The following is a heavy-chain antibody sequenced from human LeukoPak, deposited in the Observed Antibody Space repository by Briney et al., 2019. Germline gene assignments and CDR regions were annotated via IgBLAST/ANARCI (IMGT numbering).Heavy chain of an antibody. V-gene: IGHV3-64*01. CDR3: ARVSGWYWFDN. CDR2: ISSNGRIT. D-gene: IGHD6-19*01. Sequence: PGGSLRLSCAASGFSFGTYAMHWVRQAPGKGLEYVSAISSNGRITYYANSVKGRFTISRDNSKNILYRQMGSLRAEDTAVYYCARVSGWYWFDNWGQGTLVTVSS. CDR1: GFSFGTYA. J-gene: IGHJ4*02.